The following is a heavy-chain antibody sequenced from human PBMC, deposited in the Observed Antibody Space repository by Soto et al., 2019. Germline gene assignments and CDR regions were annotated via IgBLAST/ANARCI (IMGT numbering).Heavy chain of an antibody. CDR1: GYSFTSYW. Sequence: GESLKISCKGSGYSFTSYWISWVRQMPGKGLEWMGRIDPSDSYTNYSPSFQGHVTISADKSISTAYLQWSSLKASDTAMYYCARQGSRNYDILTGYYYYYGMDVWSQGTTVTVSS. D-gene: IGHD3-9*01. CDR3: ARQGSRNYDILTGYYYYYGMDV. V-gene: IGHV5-10-1*01. J-gene: IGHJ6*02. CDR2: IDPSDSYT.